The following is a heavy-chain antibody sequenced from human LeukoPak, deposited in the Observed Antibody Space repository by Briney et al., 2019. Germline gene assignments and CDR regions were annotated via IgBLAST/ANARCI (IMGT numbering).Heavy chain of an antibody. V-gene: IGHV3-23*01. Sequence: GGSLRLSCAASGFTLVRQGPGKGLEWVSAISVSGNTYLAGSVKGRFTISRDSSKNTLYLQMNSLRAEDAAVYYCAKAPVTTCSGAYCYPFDYWGQGTLVTVSS. D-gene: IGHD2-15*01. CDR3: AKAPVTTCSGAYCYPFDY. J-gene: IGHJ4*02. CDR2: ISVSGNT. CDR1: GFTL.